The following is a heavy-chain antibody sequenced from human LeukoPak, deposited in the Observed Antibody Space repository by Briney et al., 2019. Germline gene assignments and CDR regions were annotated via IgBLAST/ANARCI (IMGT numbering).Heavy chain of an antibody. CDR1: GLTFSSSW. V-gene: IGHV3-7*01. J-gene: IGHJ4*02. CDR2: INPDGNKK. CDR3: ARDLAYSRLDY. Sequence: GGSLRLSCAASGLTFSSSWMGWVRQAPGKGLEWVASINPDGNKKYSAGSVKGRFTISRDNAENSLYLQMNSLRVEDTAFYYCARDLAYSRLDYWGQGMLVTVSS. D-gene: IGHD5-18*01.